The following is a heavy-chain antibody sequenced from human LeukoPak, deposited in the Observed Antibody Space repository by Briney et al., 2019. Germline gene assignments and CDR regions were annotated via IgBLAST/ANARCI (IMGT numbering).Heavy chain of an antibody. CDR2: ISFDGSNK. Sequence: GRSLRLSCAVSGFTFSAYATHWVRQTPGKGLEWVAVISFDGSNKYYADYVKGRFTISGDKSKNTLYLHMTSLRPDDTAVYYCARGPGPIAGAKNPFDIWSQGTMVTVSP. V-gene: IGHV3-30*01. D-gene: IGHD1-26*01. CDR1: GFTFSAYA. CDR3: ARGPGPIAGAKNPFDI. J-gene: IGHJ3*02.